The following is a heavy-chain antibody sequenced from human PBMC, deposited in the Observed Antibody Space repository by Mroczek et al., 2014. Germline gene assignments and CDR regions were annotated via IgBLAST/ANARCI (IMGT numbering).Heavy chain of an antibody. V-gene: IGHV4-34*01. CDR3: ARGRYYDSSGYYGGLDY. CDR2: INHSGST. CDR1: GGSFSGYY. Sequence: QVQLQESGAGLLKPSETLSLTCAVYGGSFSGYYWSWIRQPPGKGLEWIGEINHSGSTNYNPSLKSRVTISVDTSKNQFSLKLGSVTAADTAVYYCARGRYYDSSGYYGGLDYWGQGTLVTVSS. J-gene: IGHJ4*02. D-gene: IGHD3-22*01.